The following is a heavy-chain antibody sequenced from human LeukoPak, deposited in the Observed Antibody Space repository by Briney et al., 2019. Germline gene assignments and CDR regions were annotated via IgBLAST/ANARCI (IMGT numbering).Heavy chain of an antibody. Sequence: SETLSLTRTVSGGSISSCSYYWSWIRQPAGKGLEWIGRIYTSGSTNYNPSLKSRVTISVDTSKNQFSLKLSSVTAADTAVYYCARGKSGYSYGDRFDYWGQGTLVTVSS. CDR3: ARGKSGYSYGDRFDY. CDR1: GGSISSCSYY. V-gene: IGHV4-61*02. CDR2: IYTSGST. D-gene: IGHD5-18*01. J-gene: IGHJ4*02.